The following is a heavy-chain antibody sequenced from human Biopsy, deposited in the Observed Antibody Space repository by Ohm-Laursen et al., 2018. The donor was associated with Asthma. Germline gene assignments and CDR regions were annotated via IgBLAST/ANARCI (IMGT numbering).Heavy chain of an antibody. D-gene: IGHD2-21*01. CDR3: ARAGESDLVGGLDV. CDR1: GFKFDEYT. J-gene: IGHJ6*02. CDR2: ISWNSATI. V-gene: IGHV3-9*01. Sequence: SLRLSCTASGFKFDEYTMHWVRQAPGKGLEWVSGISWNSATIGYADSVEGRFTISRDNSRNTLYLQKNSLRADDTAVYYCARAGESDLVGGLDVWGQGTTVIVS.